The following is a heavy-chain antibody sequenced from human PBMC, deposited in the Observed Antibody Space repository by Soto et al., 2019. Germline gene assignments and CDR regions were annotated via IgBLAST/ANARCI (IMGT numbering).Heavy chain of an antibody. CDR2: IYYSGST. CDR1: GGSISSGDYY. D-gene: IGHD3-10*01. Sequence: SETLSLTCTVSGGSISSGDYYWSWIRQPPGKGLEWIGYIYYSGSTYYNPSLKSRVTISVDTSKNQFSLKLSSVTAADTAVYYCATSYGSRSYKPSGGMDVWGQGTPVTAYS. CDR3: ATSYGSRSYKPSGGMDV. V-gene: IGHV4-30-4*01. J-gene: IGHJ6*02.